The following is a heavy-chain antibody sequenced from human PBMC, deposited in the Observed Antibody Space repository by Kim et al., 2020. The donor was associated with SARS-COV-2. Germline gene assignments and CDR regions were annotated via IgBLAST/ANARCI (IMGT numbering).Heavy chain of an antibody. D-gene: IGHD6-13*01. V-gene: IGHV1-46*01. CDR1: GYTFTSYY. Sequence: ASVKVSCKASGYTFTSYYMHWVRQAPGQGLEWMGIINPSGGSTSYAQKFQGRVTMTRDTSTSTVYMELSSLRSEDTAVYYCARDRRTPSSSWSKTRHFDYWGQGTLVTVSS. CDR2: INPSGGST. CDR3: ARDRRTPSSSWSKTRHFDY. J-gene: IGHJ4*02.